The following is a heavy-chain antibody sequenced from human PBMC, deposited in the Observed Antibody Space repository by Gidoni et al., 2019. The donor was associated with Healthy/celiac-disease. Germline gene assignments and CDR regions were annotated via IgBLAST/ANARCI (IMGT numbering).Heavy chain of an antibody. V-gene: IGHV3-23*01. D-gene: IGHD6-25*01. Sequence: EVQLLESGGGSVQPGGSLRLTCAASGFTFSSYAMRWVRQAPGKGLEWVSAISGSGGSTYYADSVKGRFTISRDNSKNTLYLQMNSLRAEDTAVYYCAKDPAAEAQFDYWGQGTLVTVSS. CDR1: GFTFSSYA. CDR3: AKDPAAEAQFDY. J-gene: IGHJ4*02. CDR2: ISGSGGST.